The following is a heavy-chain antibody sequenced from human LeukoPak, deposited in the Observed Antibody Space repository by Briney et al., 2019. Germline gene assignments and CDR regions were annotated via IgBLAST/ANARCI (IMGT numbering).Heavy chain of an antibody. V-gene: IGHV4-34*01. CDR3: ARHRVLRYFEFDY. CDR1: GGSFSGYY. D-gene: IGHD3-9*01. J-gene: IGHJ4*02. Sequence: PSETLSLTCAVYGGSFSGYYWSWIRQPPGKGLEWIGEINHSGSTNYNPSLKSRVTISVDTSKNQFSLKLSSVTAADAAVYYCARHRVLRYFEFDYWGQGTLVTVSS. CDR2: INHSGST.